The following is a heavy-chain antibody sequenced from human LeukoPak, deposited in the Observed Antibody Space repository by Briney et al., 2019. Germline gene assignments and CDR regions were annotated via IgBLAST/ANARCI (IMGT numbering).Heavy chain of an antibody. CDR1: GFPFISSY. Sequence: TGGYLRLPSSAPGFPFISSYHSWGRQAPGKGLEVGTSLNSSSSYKYYEDSVKGRFTISRDNVKNSLYLQMNSLKAEDTAVYYCARDYGAWVAMVNGFDYWGQGTLVTVSS. V-gene: IGHV3-21*01. J-gene: IGHJ4*02. D-gene: IGHD5-18*01. CDR2: LNSSSSYK. CDR3: ARDYGAWVAMVNGFDY.